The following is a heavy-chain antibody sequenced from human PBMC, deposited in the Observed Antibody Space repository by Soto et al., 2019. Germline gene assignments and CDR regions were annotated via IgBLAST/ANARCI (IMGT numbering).Heavy chain of an antibody. CDR1: GGSFSGYY. CDR2: INHSGST. CDR3: ARLAVLMVYAKGYYYMDV. V-gene: IGHV4-34*01. J-gene: IGHJ6*03. D-gene: IGHD2-8*01. Sequence: SETLSLTCAVYGGSFSGYYWSWIRQPPGKGLEWIGEINHSGSTNYNPSLKSRVTISVDTSKNQFSLKLSSVTAADTAVYYCARLAVLMVYAKGYYYMDVWGKGTTVTVSS.